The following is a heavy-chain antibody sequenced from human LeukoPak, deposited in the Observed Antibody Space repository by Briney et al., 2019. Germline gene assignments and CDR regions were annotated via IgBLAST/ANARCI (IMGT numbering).Heavy chain of an antibody. J-gene: IGHJ5*02. Sequence: GGSLRLSCAASGFTFSSYAMHWVRQAPGKGLEWVAVISYDGSNKYYADSVKGRFTISRDNSKNTLYLQMNSLRAEDTAVYYCARDAKWFDPWGQGTLVTVSS. V-gene: IGHV3-30*04. CDR2: ISYDGSNK. CDR3: ARDAKWFDP. CDR1: GFTFSSYA.